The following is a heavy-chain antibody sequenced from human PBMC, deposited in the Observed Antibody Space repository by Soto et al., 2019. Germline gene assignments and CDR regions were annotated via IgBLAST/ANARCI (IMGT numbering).Heavy chain of an antibody. Sequence: SETLSLTCAVYGGSFSGYYWSWIRQPPGKGLEGIGEINHSGSTNYNPSLKSRVTISVDTSKNQFSLKLSSVTAADTAVYYCARGDIVATTHYYYYYGMDVWGQGTTVTVSS. CDR1: GGSFSGYY. J-gene: IGHJ6*02. V-gene: IGHV4-34*01. D-gene: IGHD5-12*01. CDR2: INHSGST. CDR3: ARGDIVATTHYYYYYGMDV.